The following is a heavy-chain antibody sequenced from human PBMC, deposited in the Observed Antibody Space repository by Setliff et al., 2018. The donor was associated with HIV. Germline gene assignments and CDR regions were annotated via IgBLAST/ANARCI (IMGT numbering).Heavy chain of an antibody. J-gene: IGHJ3*02. D-gene: IGHD3-22*01. CDR1: GGSFSAYC. Sequence: SETLSLTCAVYGGSFSAYCWGWIRQPPGKGLEWIGSFYYSWNTYYNPSLKSRVTISVDTSKNQFSLKLSSVTAEDTAVYYCARHSITLVVGVPERDDAFDIWGQGTMVTVSS. CDR3: ARHSITLVVGVPERDDAFDI. CDR2: FYYSWNT. V-gene: IGHV4-39*01.